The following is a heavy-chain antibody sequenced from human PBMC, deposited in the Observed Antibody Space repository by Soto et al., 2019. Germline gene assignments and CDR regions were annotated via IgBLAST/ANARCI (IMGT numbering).Heavy chain of an antibody. J-gene: IGHJ5*02. CDR2: IFYTGSA. V-gene: IGHV4-39*01. Sequence: QLQLQESGPGLVTPSETLSLTCTVSGGSIAGTSYYWAWIRQPPGKGLEWIGSIFYTGSAYYNPSLSGRVTISVDISKNQFPLNLTAAAASDTAVYYCAKNRGIEYSTSSRYTWAWFHPGGEGTVVTVSS. CDR1: GGSIAGTSYY. D-gene: IGHD2-2*02. CDR3: AKNRGIEYSTSSRYTWAWFHP.